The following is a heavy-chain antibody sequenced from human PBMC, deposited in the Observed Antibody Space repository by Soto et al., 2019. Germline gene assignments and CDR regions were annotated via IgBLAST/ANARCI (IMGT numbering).Heavy chain of an antibody. V-gene: IGHV3-9*01. CDR3: AKDVSASGSFFDY. J-gene: IGHJ4*02. Sequence: EVPLVESGGGLVQPGRSLRLSCAASGFTFDDYAMHWVRQAPGKGPEWVSGISWNSGSVGYADSVKGRFTISRDNAKNSLYLQMNGLRPQDTALYYCAKDVSASGSFFDYWGQGTLVTVSS. D-gene: IGHD3-10*01. CDR2: ISWNSGSV. CDR1: GFTFDDYA.